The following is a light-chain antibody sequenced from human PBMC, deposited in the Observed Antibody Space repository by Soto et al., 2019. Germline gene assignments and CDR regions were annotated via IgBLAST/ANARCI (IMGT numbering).Light chain of an antibody. CDR3: QQYGSSPRT. CDR1: QSISSKY. Sequence: EIVLTQSPGTLSMSPGERATISCRASQSISSKYLALYQQKPGQAPRLLIYGASSRATGIPDRFSGSGSGTDFTLTISRLEAEDFAVYYCQQYGSSPRTFGQGTKVEFK. J-gene: IGKJ1*01. CDR2: GAS. V-gene: IGKV3-20*01.